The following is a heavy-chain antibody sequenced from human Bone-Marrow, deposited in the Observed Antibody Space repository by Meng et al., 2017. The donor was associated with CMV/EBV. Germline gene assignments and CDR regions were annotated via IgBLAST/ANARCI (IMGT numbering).Heavy chain of an antibody. CDR2: ISGSGLTT. V-gene: IGHV3-23*01. D-gene: IGHD6-19*01. Sequence: CAASGFTFSNYAMSWVRQAPGKGLEWVSGISGSGLTTYYADSVKGRFTISRDESKNTLFLQMNSLRAEDTAIYYCTKDVDIVVAVGWSWGQGTLVTVSS. J-gene: IGHJ5*02. CDR3: TKDVDIVVAVGWS. CDR1: GFTFSNYA.